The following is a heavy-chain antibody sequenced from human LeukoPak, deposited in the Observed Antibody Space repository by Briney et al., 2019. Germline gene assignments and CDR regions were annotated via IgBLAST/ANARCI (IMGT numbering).Heavy chain of an antibody. CDR3: ARGLGAHSPDYDYVWGSYRYTGGFDY. CDR2: IYYSGST. CDR1: GDSISSYY. Sequence: SETLSLTCTVSGDSISSYYWSWIRQPPGRGLEWIGYIYYSGSTNYRPSLKSRVTISVDTSKKQLSLKLSSVTAADTAVYYCARGLGAHSPDYDYVWGSYRYTGGFDYWGQGTLVTVSS. J-gene: IGHJ4*02. D-gene: IGHD3-16*02. V-gene: IGHV4-59*12.